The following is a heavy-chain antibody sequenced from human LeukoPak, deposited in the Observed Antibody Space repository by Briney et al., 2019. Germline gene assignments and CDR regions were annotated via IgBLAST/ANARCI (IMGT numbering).Heavy chain of an antibody. CDR1: GGTFSSYA. V-gene: IGHV1-69*04. CDR3: ARRAVAGYYFDS. J-gene: IGHJ4*02. CDR2: IIPMFGIA. D-gene: IGHD6-19*01. Sequence: ASVKVSCKASGGTFSSYAISWVRQAPGQGLEWMGRIIPMFGIANYAQKFQGRVTITADKSTSTAHMELSSLRSEDTAVYYCARRAVAGYYFDSWGLGTLVAVSS.